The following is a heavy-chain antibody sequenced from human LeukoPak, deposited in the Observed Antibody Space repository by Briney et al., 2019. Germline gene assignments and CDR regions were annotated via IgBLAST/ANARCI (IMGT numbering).Heavy chain of an antibody. Sequence: GGSLRLSCAASGFTFSIYGMHWVRQAPGKGLEWGAVIWYDRSNKYYADSMKGRFTISRDNSKNTLYPHMNSLRAEDTAVYYCARDNYDFWSFNWFDPWGQGALVTVSS. J-gene: IGHJ5*02. D-gene: IGHD3-3*01. V-gene: IGHV3-33*01. CDR3: ARDNYDFWSFNWFDP. CDR1: GFTFSIYG. CDR2: IWYDRSNK.